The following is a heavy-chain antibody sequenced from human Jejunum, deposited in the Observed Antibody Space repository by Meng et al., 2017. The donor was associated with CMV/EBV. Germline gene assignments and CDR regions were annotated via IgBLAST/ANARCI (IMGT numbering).Heavy chain of an antibody. V-gene: IGHV4-39*01. J-gene: IGHJ6*02. Sequence: GCSISSVNYYWAWVRQPPGKGLEWIGNIYYSGSTYYNPSLKSRVTISVDTSKNQFSLKVNSVTAADTAVYYCAKTTWYDYAMDVWGQGTTVTVSS. CDR3: AKTTWYDYAMDV. CDR2: IYYSGST. CDR1: GCSISSVNYY. D-gene: IGHD1-7*01.